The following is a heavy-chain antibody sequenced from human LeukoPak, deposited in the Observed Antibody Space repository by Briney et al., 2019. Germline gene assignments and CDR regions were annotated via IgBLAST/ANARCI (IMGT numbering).Heavy chain of an antibody. V-gene: IGHV4-59*01. Sequence: KPSETLSLTCTVSGGSISNYYWSWIRQPPGKGLEWIGYIYYSGSTNYNPSLKSRVTISVDTSKNQFSLKLSSVTAADTAVYYCARGPPMTTVTTYYYYYMDVWGKGTTVTVSS. CDR1: GGSISNYY. CDR2: IYYSGST. CDR3: ARGPPMTTVTTYYYYYMDV. D-gene: IGHD4-11*01. J-gene: IGHJ6*03.